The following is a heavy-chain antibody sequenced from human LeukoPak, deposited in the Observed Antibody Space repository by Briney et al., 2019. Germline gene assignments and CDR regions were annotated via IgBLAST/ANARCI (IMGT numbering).Heavy chain of an antibody. J-gene: IGHJ4*02. V-gene: IGHV3-23*01. CDR1: GFTFSSYA. CDR2: ISGSGGST. CDR3: AKDREAIVVVILDY. D-gene: IGHD3-22*01. Sequence: PGGSLRLSCAASGFTFSSYAMSWVRQAPGKGLEWVSAISGSGGSTYYADSVKGRFTISRDNSKNTLYLQMNSLRAEDTTVYYCAKDREAIVVVILDYWGQGTLVTVSS.